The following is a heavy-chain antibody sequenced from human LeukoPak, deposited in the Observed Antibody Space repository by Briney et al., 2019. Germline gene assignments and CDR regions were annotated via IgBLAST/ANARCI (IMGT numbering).Heavy chain of an antibody. V-gene: IGHV1-2*02. Sequence: AASVKVSCKASGYIFTGYYMHWVRQAPGQGLEWMGWINPNSGGTNYAQKFQGRVTMTRDTSISTAYMELSRLRSDDTAVYYCARGSDDFWSGYSPSYWGQGTLVTVSS. CDR2: INPNSGGT. CDR1: GYIFTGYY. J-gene: IGHJ4*02. CDR3: ARGSDDFWSGYSPSY. D-gene: IGHD3-3*01.